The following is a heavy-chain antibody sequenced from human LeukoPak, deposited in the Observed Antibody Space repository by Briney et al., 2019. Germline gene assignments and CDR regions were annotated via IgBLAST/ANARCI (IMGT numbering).Heavy chain of an antibody. D-gene: IGHD6-19*01. J-gene: IGHJ4*02. CDR1: GYTFTSYG. V-gene: IGHV1-18*01. CDR2: ISAYNGNT. CDR3: ARDHRSSGWLNRKAPFDY. Sequence: ASVKVSCKASGYTFTSYGISWVRQAPGQGLEWMGWISAYNGNTNYAQKLQGRVTMTTDTSTSTAYMELRSLRSDDTAVYYCARDHRSSGWLNRKAPFDYWGQGTLVTVSS.